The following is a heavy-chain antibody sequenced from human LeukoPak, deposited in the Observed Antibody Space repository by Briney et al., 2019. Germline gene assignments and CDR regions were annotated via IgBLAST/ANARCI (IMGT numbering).Heavy chain of an antibody. D-gene: IGHD3-16*02. CDR2: INHSGST. CDR1: GGSFSGYY. Sequence: SETLSLTCAVYGGSFSGYYWSWIRQPPGKGLEWIGEINHSGSTNYNPSLKSRVTISVDTSKNQLSLKLSSVTAADTAVYYCARGRRITFGGVIVNFDYWGQGTLVTVSS. J-gene: IGHJ4*02. V-gene: IGHV4-34*01. CDR3: ARGRRITFGGVIVNFDY.